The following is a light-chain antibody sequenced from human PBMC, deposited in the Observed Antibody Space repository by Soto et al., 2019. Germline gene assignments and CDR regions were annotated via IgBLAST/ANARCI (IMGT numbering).Light chain of an antibody. J-gene: IGKJ4*01. CDR1: QSISNH. V-gene: IGKV1-39*01. CDR3: QQIYSATLT. Sequence: DIQMTQSPSFLSASVGDRVIITCRASQSISNHLNWYQQKPGKAPKLLIYAASSLQSGVPSRFSGSGSETEFNLSISSLQTEDFATYLCQQIYSATLTFGGGTKVDIK. CDR2: AAS.